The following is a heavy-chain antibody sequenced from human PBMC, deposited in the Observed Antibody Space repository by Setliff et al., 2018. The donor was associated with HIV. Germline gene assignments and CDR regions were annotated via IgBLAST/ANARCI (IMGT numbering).Heavy chain of an antibody. Sequence: PSETLSLTCSISGGSVSSHYWSWIRQPPGKGLEWIGYISNSGFTNYNPSLKSRVTISVDTSKNQFSLKLSSVTAADTAVYYCARGRRSTSSYYYYYYMDVWGKGTTVTV. D-gene: IGHD2-2*01. J-gene: IGHJ6*03. V-gene: IGHV4-59*02. CDR2: ISNSGFT. CDR1: GGSVSSHY. CDR3: ARGRRSTSSYYYYYYMDV.